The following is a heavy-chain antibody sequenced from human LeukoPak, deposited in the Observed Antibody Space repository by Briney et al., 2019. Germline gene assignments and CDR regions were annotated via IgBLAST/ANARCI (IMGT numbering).Heavy chain of an antibody. CDR1: GFTFTDYG. CDR3: ANGDSSGRSTSIVDY. V-gene: IGHV3-30*02. Sequence: GGSLRLSCTASGFTFTDYGMHWVRQAPGKGLEWVAFIRYDGSNKYYADSVKGRFTVSRDNSKNTLYLQMSSLRDEDTAVYYCANGDSSGRSTSIVDYWGQGTLVTVSS. D-gene: IGHD3-22*01. CDR2: IRYDGSNK. J-gene: IGHJ4*02.